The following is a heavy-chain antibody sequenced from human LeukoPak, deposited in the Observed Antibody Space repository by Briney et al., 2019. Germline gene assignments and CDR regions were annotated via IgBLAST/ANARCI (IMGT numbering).Heavy chain of an antibody. CDR2: IRVDNGDT. J-gene: IGHJ6*03. D-gene: IGHD1-14*01. Sequence: GASVKVSCKASGYTFTRYGISGVRQAPGQGLEWMGWIRVDNGDTDNAQKFQGRVTITTDTSSTPIYMELRGLRSDDTAVYYCAGVNLYYNYMDVWGKGTTVTVSS. V-gene: IGHV1-18*01. CDR1: GYTFTRYG. CDR3: AGVNLYYNYMDV.